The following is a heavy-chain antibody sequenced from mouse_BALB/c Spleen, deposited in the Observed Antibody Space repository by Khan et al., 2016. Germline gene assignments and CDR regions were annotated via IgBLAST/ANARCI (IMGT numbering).Heavy chain of an antibody. D-gene: IGHD1-1*01. CDR3: VRGVIMVVDYFDY. CDR2: ISSGGTT. CDR1: GFTFSSHA. J-gene: IGHJ2*01. Sequence: EVELVESGGGLVKPGGSLKLSCAASGFTFSSHAMSWVRQTPEKRLEWVASISSGGTTLYPGSLKGRFTISRDNARNILYLQMTSLRSEDTAMYYCVRGVIMVVDYFDYWGQGTTLTVSS. V-gene: IGHV5-6-5*01.